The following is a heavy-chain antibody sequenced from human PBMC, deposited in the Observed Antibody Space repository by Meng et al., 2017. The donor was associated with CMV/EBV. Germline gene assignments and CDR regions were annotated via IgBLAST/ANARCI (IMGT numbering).Heavy chain of an antibody. CDR2: IIPIFGTA. CDR1: GGTFSSYA. J-gene: IGHJ6*02. CDR3: ARVNSSSFGYYYYGMDV. D-gene: IGHD6-6*01. Sequence: SVKVSCKASGGTFSSYAISWVRQAPGQGLEWMGGIIPIFGTANYAQKFQGRVTITTDESTSTAYTELSSLRSEDTAVYCCARVNSSSFGYYYYGMDVWGQGTTVTVSS. V-gene: IGHV1-69*05.